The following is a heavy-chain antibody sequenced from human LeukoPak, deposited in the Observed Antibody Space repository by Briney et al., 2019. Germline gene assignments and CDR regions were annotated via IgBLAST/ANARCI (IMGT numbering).Heavy chain of an antibody. D-gene: IGHD3-3*01. Sequence: ASVKVSCKASGYTFTSYGISWVRQAPGQGLEWMGWISAYNGNTNYAQKLQGRVTMTTDTSTSTAYMELRSLRAEDTAVYYCAFFSRITIFGVSVAWGQGTLVTVSS. CDR2: ISAYNGNT. V-gene: IGHV1-18*01. CDR1: GYTFTSYG. J-gene: IGHJ4*02. CDR3: AFFSRITIFGVSVA.